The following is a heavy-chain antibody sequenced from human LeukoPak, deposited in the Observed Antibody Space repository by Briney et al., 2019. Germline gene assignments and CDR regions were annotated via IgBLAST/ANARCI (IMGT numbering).Heavy chain of an antibody. V-gene: IGHV3-21*01. D-gene: IGHD2-21*02. Sequence: GGSLRLSCAASGFTFSSYSMNWVRQAPGKGLEWVSSISSSSSYIYYADSVKGRFTISRDNAKNPLYLQMNSLRAEDTAVYYCARDTDPYCGGDCDRDYWGQGTLVTVPS. CDR3: ARDTDPYCGGDCDRDY. CDR1: GFTFSSYS. CDR2: ISSSSSYI. J-gene: IGHJ4*02.